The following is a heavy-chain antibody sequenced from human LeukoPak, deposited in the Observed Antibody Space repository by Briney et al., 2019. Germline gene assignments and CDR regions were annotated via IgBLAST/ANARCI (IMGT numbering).Heavy chain of an antibody. D-gene: IGHD3-22*01. V-gene: IGHV1-8*01. CDR3: AIDEYYYDSSGYYYGEDY. Sequence: EASVKVSCKASGYTFTSYDINWVRQATGQGLEWMGWMNPNSGNTGYAQKFQGRVTMTRNTSISTAYMALSSLRSEDTAVYYCAIDEYYYDSSGYYYGEDYWGQGTLATVSS. J-gene: IGHJ4*02. CDR1: GYTFTSYD. CDR2: MNPNSGNT.